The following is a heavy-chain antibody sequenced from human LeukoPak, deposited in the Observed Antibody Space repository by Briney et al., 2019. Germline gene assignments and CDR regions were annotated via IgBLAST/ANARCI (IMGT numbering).Heavy chain of an antibody. CDR2: ISSSGDS. CDR1: GFTYRKFD. Sequence: GEPLRLPCAASGFTYRKFDMHWVRQATGKGLEWVSGISSSGDSFYQDSVKGRFTISRENGENSLFLQLNSLRTGDTAVYYCVRALYKSGQFDPWGQGTLVTVSS. CDR3: VRALYKSGQFDP. J-gene: IGHJ5*02. V-gene: IGHV3-13*04. D-gene: IGHD3-16*01.